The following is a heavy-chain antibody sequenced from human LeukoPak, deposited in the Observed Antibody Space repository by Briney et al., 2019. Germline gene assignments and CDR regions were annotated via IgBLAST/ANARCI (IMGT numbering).Heavy chain of an antibody. CDR2: IYYDGTT. Sequence: SETLSLTRTVSAGSINSGDNFWSWIRQPPGKGLEWIGYIYYDGTTYYQPSLKSRVSISVDTSKNQFSLRLRSVTAADTAMYYCARVGRMSGYSTPGNFDIWGQGTRVTVSS. D-gene: IGHD2-15*01. CDR3: ARVGRMSGYSTPGNFDI. CDR1: AGSINSGDNF. J-gene: IGHJ3*02. V-gene: IGHV4-30-4*08.